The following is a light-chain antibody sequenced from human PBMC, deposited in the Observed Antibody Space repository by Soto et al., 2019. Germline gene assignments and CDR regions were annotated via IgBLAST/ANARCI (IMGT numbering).Light chain of an antibody. CDR2: GAS. CDR3: QQSGSSPNT. CDR1: QSVSSSY. J-gene: IGKJ2*01. Sequence: EIVLTQSPGTLSLSPGERATLSCRASQSVSSSYLAWYQQKPGQAPRLLIYGASSTSTGIPDRFSGSGSGTDFALTVSILEPEDFAVYYFQQSGSSPNTFGQGTKLEIK. V-gene: IGKV3-20*01.